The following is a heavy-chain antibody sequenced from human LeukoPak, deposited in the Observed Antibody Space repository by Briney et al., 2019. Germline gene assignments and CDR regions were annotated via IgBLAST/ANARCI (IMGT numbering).Heavy chain of an antibody. CDR1: GFTFSSYA. CDR3: ARDAGVNMCDQ. J-gene: IGHJ5*02. V-gene: IGHV3-30-3*01. Sequence: GRSLRLSCAASGFTFSSYAMHWVRQAPGKGLEWVAVISYDGSNKYYADSVKGRFTISRDNSKNTLYLQMNSLRVEDTAVYYCARDAGVNMCDQWGQGTLVTVSS. D-gene: IGHD2/OR15-2a*01. CDR2: ISYDGSNK.